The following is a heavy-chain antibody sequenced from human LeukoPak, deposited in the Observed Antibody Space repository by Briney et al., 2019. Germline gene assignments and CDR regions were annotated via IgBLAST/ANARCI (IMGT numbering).Heavy chain of an antibody. CDR3: ARAFSRFGELHTGVGNLGVYYMDV. CDR1: GGTFSSYA. D-gene: IGHD3-10*01. J-gene: IGHJ6*03. V-gene: IGHV1-69*05. CDR2: IIPIFGTA. Sequence: VASVKVSCKASGGTFSSYAISWVRQAPGQGLEWMGGIIPIFGTANYAQKFQGRVTITTDESTSTAYMELSSLRSEDTAVYYCARAFSRFGELHTGVGNLGVYYMDVWGKGTTVTVSS.